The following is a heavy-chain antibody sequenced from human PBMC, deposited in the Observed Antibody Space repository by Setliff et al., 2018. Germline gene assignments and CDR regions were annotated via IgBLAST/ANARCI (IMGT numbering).Heavy chain of an antibody. CDR2: IYYSGNT. CDR1: GGSISSSSYY. D-gene: IGHD6-19*01. Sequence: PSETLSLTCTVSGGSISSSSYYWGWIRQPPGKGLEWIGGIYYSGNTYYNASLKGRVTISGDTSKNQFSLKLTAVTAADTAIYYCARHRAVAVAYYFDLWGQGTLVTVSS. CDR3: ARHRAVAVAYYFDL. V-gene: IGHV4-39*01. J-gene: IGHJ4*02.